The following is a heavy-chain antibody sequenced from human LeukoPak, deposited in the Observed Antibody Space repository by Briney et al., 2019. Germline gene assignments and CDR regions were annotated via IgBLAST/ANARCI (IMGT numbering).Heavy chain of an antibody. Sequence: VASVKVSCKASGYTFTGYYMHWVRQAPGQGLEWMGWINPNSGGTNYARKFQGRVTMTRDTSISTAYMELSRLRSDDTAVYYCARVRIAVAGKYYFDYWGQGTLVTVSS. D-gene: IGHD6-19*01. J-gene: IGHJ4*02. CDR2: INPNSGGT. V-gene: IGHV1-2*02. CDR1: GYTFTGYY. CDR3: ARVRIAVAGKYYFDY.